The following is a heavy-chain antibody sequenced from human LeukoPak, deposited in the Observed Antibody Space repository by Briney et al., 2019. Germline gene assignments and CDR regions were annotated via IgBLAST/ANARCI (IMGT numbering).Heavy chain of an antibody. D-gene: IGHD2-2*01. V-gene: IGHV4-59*01. CDR1: GGSISNYY. CDR2: IYYSGST. Sequence: SETLSLTCTVSGGSISNYYWSWIRQPPGKGLEWIGYIYYSGSTNYNPSLKSRVTISVDTSKNQFSLKLSSVTAADAAVYYCARLHEYQLLLHYYYYMDVWGKGTTVIVSS. CDR3: ARLHEYQLLLHYYYYMDV. J-gene: IGHJ6*03.